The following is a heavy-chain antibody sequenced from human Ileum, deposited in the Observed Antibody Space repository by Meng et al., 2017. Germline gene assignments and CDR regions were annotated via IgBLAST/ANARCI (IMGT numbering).Heavy chain of an antibody. CDR1: GFPLSTSW. CDR2: IKQNGSEK. Sequence: GESLKISCAASGFPLSTSWMAWVRQIPGKGLEWVANIKQNGSEKNHVYSVKGRVTVSRDNAENSLYLHMTSLRVEDTDIYYCARDPNFSAFDIWGQGTVVTVSS. J-gene: IGHJ3*02. CDR3: ARDPNFSAFDI. D-gene: IGHD2/OR15-2a*01. V-gene: IGHV3-7*01.